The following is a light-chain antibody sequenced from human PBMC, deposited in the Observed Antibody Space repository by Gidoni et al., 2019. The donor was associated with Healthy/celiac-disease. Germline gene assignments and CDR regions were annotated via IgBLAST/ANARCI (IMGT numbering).Light chain of an antibody. V-gene: IGLV3-19*01. J-gene: IGLJ2*01. CDR1: SLRSYY. Sequence: SSELTQDPAVSVALGQTVRITCQGDSLRSYYASWYQQKPGQAPVLVIYGKNNRPSGIPDRFSGSSSGNTASLTITGAQAEDEADYYCNSRGSSGNPPHVVFGGGTKLTVL. CDR2: GKN. CDR3: NSRGSSGNPPHVV.